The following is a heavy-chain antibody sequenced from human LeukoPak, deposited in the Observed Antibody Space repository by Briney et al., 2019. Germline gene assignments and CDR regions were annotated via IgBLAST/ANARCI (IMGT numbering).Heavy chain of an antibody. V-gene: IGHV3-23*01. CDR2: ISGSGGST. Sequence: GGSLRLSCAASGFTFASYAMTWVRQAPGKGLEWFSAISGSGGSTYYADSVKGRFTISRDNSKNTLYLQMNSLRTEDTAVYYCAKAEGYDILTGLDYWGQGTLVTVSS. D-gene: IGHD3-9*01. CDR1: GFTFASYA. J-gene: IGHJ4*02. CDR3: AKAEGYDILTGLDY.